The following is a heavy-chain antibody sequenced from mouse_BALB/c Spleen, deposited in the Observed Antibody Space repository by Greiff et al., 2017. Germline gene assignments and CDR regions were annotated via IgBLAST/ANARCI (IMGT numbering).Heavy chain of an antibody. CDR2: INPYNGAT. CDR3: ARGGYDGDFDY. CDR1: GYSFTGYY. V-gene: IGHV1-31*01. Sequence: VQLQQSGPELVKPGASVKISCKASGYSFTGYYMHWVKQSHVKSLEWIGRINPYNGATSYNQNFKDKASLTVDKSSSTAYMELHSLTSEDSAVYYCARGGYDGDFDYWGQGTTLTVSS. J-gene: IGHJ2*01. D-gene: IGHD2-2*01.